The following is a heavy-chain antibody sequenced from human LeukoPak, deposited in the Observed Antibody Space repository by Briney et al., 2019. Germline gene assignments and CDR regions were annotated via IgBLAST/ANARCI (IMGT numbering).Heavy chain of an antibody. CDR3: ARVSSSWYQDWYFDL. D-gene: IGHD6-13*01. Sequence: SETLSLTCTVSGGSISSYYWSWIRQPAGKGLEWIGRIFTSESPNYNPSLKSRVTMSVDTSKDQFSLKMSSVNAADTAVYYCARVSSSWYQDWYFDLWGRGTLVTVSS. CDR2: IFTSESP. CDR1: GGSISSYY. V-gene: IGHV4-4*07. J-gene: IGHJ2*01.